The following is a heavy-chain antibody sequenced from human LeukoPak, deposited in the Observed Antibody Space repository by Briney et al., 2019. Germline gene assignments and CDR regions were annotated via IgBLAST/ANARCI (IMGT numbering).Heavy chain of an antibody. CDR1: GFTFSSYG. Sequence: GGSLRLSCAASGFTFSSYGMHWVRQAPGKGLEWVAVISYDGSNKYYADSVKGRFTISRDNSKNTLYLQMNSLRAEDTAVYYCAKDLGNYYDSSGPLEYFDYWGQGTLVTVSS. CDR2: ISYDGSNK. V-gene: IGHV3-30*18. D-gene: IGHD3-22*01. CDR3: AKDLGNYYDSSGPLEYFDY. J-gene: IGHJ4*02.